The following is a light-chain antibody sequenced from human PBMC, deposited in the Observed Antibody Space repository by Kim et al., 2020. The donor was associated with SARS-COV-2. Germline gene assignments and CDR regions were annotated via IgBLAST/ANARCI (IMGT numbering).Light chain of an antibody. J-gene: IGLJ1*01. V-gene: IGLV3-1*01. CDR2: QDS. CDR1: KLGDKY. Sequence: SYELTQPPSVSVSPGQTASITCSGDKLGDKYACWYQQKPGQSPVLFIYQDSKWPSGIPERFSGSNSGNTATLTISGTQAMDEADYYCQAWDSSTLYVFGTGTKVTVL. CDR3: QAWDSSTLYV.